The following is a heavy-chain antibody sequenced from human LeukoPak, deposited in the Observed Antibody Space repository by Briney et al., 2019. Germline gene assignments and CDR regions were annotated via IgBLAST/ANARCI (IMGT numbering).Heavy chain of an antibody. D-gene: IGHD3-10*01. J-gene: IGHJ3*02. Sequence: SETLSLTCSVSGGSISSSDYFWGWIRQPPGKGLEWIGYIYYSGSTDYNPSLKSRVTISVDTSKNQFSLKVSSVTAADTAVYFCARRHYGSSASDIWGQGTMVTVS. V-gene: IGHV4-39*01. CDR1: GGSISSSDYF. CDR3: ARRHYGSSASDI. CDR2: IYYSGST.